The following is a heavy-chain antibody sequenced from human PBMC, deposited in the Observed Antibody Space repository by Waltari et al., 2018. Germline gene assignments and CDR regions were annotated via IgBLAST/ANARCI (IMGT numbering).Heavy chain of an antibody. V-gene: IGHV4-39*01. CDR2: IYYSGST. Sequence: QLQLQESGPGLVKPSETLSLTCTVSGGSISSSSYYWGWIRQPPGKGLEWIGSIYYSGSTDYNPALKGRVTISGATSKNQFALKLSPGTAADTAVYYGAGQYEYQRSQAYYYMDVWGKGTTVTGSS. J-gene: IGHJ6*03. CDR3: AGQYEYQRSQAYYYMDV. CDR1: GGSISSSSYY. D-gene: IGHD2-2*01.